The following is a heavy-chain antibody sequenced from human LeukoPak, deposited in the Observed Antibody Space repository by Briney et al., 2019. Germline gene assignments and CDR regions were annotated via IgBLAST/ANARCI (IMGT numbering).Heavy chain of an antibody. V-gene: IGHV3-30*03. CDR3: ASRSGSYYFFDS. D-gene: IGHD1-26*01. Sequence: PGGSLRLSCAASGFTFSGYGMHWARQAPGKGLEWVAVVSYDGSNKHYADSVEGRFTISRDNSKNTLYLQMNSLRAEDTAVYYCASRSGSYYFFDSRGQGTLVTVSS. J-gene: IGHJ4*02. CDR1: GFTFSGYG. CDR2: VSYDGSNK.